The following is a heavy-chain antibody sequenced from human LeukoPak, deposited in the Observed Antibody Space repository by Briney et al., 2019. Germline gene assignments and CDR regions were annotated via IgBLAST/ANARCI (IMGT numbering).Heavy chain of an antibody. J-gene: IGHJ5*02. CDR1: GYTFTSYG. V-gene: IGHV1-2*02. Sequence: ASVKVSCKASGYTFTSYGISWVRQAPGQGLEWMGWINPNSGGTNYAQKFQGRVTMTRDTSISTAYMELSRLRSDDTAVYYCARVSRWLQLGGPFDPWGQGTLVTVS. D-gene: IGHD5-24*01. CDR3: ARVSRWLQLGGPFDP. CDR2: INPNSGGT.